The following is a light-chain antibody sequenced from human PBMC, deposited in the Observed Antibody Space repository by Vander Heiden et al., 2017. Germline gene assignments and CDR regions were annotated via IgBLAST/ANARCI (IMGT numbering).Light chain of an antibody. J-gene: IGKJ2*01. CDR3: QQSYNSPYT. Sequence: DIQMTPSPSSLSASVGDRVTITCRARQSISNFLNWYQHKPGKAPNLLIYGASSLQSGVPSTFSGSGSGTDFTLTITSLQPEDFATYYCQQSYNSPYTFGQGTKLEIK. CDR2: GAS. V-gene: IGKV1-39*01. CDR1: QSISNF.